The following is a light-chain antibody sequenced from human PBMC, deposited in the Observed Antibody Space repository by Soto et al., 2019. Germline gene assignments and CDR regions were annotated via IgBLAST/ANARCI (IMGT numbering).Light chain of an antibody. J-gene: IGKJ1*01. Sequence: EIVMTQFPATLSVSPGERATLSCRASQSINNKLAWYHQKPGQAPRLLIYVASARVTGIPARFSGSGSGTEFTLTISSLQSEDFALYYCQQYNNWPRTFGQGTKVEIK. V-gene: IGKV3-15*01. CDR2: VAS. CDR1: QSINNK. CDR3: QQYNNWPRT.